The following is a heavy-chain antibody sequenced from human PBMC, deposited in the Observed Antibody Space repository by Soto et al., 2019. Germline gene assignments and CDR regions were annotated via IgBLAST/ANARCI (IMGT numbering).Heavy chain of an antibody. J-gene: IGHJ4*02. CDR1: GYTFTSYG. CDR2: ISAYNGNT. Sequence: ASVKVSCKASGYTFTSYGISWVRQAPGQGLEWMGWISAYNGNTNYAQKLQGRVTMTTDTSTSTAYMELRSLRSDDTAVYYCARAAITFGGVIVIPPFDDWGKGTLVTVSS. CDR3: ARAAITFGGVIVIPPFDD. V-gene: IGHV1-18*01. D-gene: IGHD3-16*02.